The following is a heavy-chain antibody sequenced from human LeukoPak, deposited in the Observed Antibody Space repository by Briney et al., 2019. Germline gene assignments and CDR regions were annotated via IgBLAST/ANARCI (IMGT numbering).Heavy chain of an antibody. CDR3: ARTYYDSSGYYSHFDY. D-gene: IGHD3-22*01. V-gene: IGHV4-34*01. CDR2: INHSGST. CDR1: GGSFSGYY. Sequence: PSETLSLTCAVYGGSFSGYYWSWIRQPPGKGLEWIGEINHSGSTNYNPSLKSRVTISVDTSKNQFSPKLSSVTAADTAVYYCARTYYDSSGYYSHFDYWGQGTLVTVSS. J-gene: IGHJ4*02.